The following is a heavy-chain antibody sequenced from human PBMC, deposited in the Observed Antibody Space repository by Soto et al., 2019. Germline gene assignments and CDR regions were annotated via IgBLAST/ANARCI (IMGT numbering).Heavy chain of an antibody. J-gene: IGHJ4*02. D-gene: IGHD3-22*01. Sequence: SETLSLTCAVSGGSISSGGYSWSWIRQPPGKGLEWIGYIYHSGSTYYNPSLKSRVTISVDRSKNQFSLKLSSVTAADTAVYYCARYYDSTLDYWGQGTQVT. CDR2: IYHSGST. CDR1: GGSISSGGYS. V-gene: IGHV4-30-2*01. CDR3: ARYYDSTLDY.